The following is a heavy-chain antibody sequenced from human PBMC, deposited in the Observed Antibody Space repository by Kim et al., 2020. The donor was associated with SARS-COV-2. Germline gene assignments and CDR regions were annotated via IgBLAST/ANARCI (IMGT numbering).Heavy chain of an antibody. CDR3: ARGRNAGPDYYYYMDV. Sequence: SETLSLTCAVYGGSFSGYYWSWIRQPPGKGLEWIGEINHSGSTNYNPSLKSRVTISVDTSKNQFSLKLSSVTAADTAVYYCARGRNAGPDYYYYMDVWGKGTTVTVSS. J-gene: IGHJ6*03. CDR1: GGSFSGYY. V-gene: IGHV4-34*01. CDR2: INHSGST.